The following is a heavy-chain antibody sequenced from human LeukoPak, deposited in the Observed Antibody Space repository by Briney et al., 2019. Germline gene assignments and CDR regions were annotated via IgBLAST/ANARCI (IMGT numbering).Heavy chain of an antibody. V-gene: IGHV5-51*01. CDR2: IYPGDSNT. CDR3: ARLTDMDYGDWGIDY. Sequence: GESLKISCKGSGYTFTSYWIGWVRQMPGKGLEWMGIIYPGDSNTTYSPSFQGQVTISADKSISTAYLQWSSLKASDTAMYYCARLTDMDYGDWGIDYWGQGTLVTVSS. J-gene: IGHJ4*02. D-gene: IGHD4-17*01. CDR1: GYTFTSYW.